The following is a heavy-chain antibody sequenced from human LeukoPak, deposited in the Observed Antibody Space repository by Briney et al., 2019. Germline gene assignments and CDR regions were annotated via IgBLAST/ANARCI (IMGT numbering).Heavy chain of an antibody. V-gene: IGHV1-3*01. CDR2: INAGNGNT. J-gene: IGHJ4*02. Sequence: GASVKVSCKASGYTFTSYAMHWVRQAPGQRLEWMGWINAGNGNTKYSQKFQGRVTMTTDTSTSTAYMELRSLRSDDTAVYYCARGPELERYFDWLPKPYYFDYWGQGTLVTVSS. CDR1: GYTFTSYA. CDR3: ARGPELERYFDWLPKPYYFDY. D-gene: IGHD3-9*01.